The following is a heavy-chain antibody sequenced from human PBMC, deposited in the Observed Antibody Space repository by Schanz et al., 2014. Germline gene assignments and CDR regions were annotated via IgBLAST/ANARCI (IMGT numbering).Heavy chain of an antibody. Sequence: VQLLDSGGGLVQPGGSLRLSCAASGFTFSDYYMSWIRQAPGKGLEWVSDISSGSSYANYADSVKGRFTISRDNAKNSLYLQMNSLRADDTAVYYCARDRRFFDRDDLYYFDSWGQGTLVTVSS. D-gene: IGHD3-3*01. CDR3: ARDRRFFDRDDLYYFDS. CDR1: GFTFSDYY. J-gene: IGHJ4*02. V-gene: IGHV3-11*05. CDR2: ISSGSSYA.